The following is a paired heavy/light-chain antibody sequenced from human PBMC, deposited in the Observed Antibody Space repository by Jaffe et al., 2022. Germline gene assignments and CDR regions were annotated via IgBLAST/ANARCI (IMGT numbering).Light chain of an antibody. CDR2: GAS. Sequence: EIVLTQSPGTLSLSPGERATLSCRASQSVSSSYLAWYQQKPGQAPRLLIYGASNRATGIPDRFSGSGSGTDFTLTISRLEPEDFAVYYCQQYGNSPRTFGQGTKVEIK. J-gene: IGKJ1*01. V-gene: IGKV3-20*01. CDR3: QQYGNSPRT. CDR1: QSVSSSY.
Heavy chain of an antibody. J-gene: IGHJ4*02. D-gene: IGHD2-15*01. V-gene: IGHV3-23*01. Sequence: EVQLLESGGGLVQPGGSLRLSCAASGFTFRNYAMSWVRRAPGKGLQWVSTLTGSGIGPQYPDSVKGRFTISRDNSKDTLYLQMSSLRADDTAIYYCAKAFFPSGDGSPKPFDYWGQGTLVTVSS. CDR1: GFTFRNYA. CDR3: AKAFFPSGDGSPKPFDY. CDR2: LTGSGIGP.